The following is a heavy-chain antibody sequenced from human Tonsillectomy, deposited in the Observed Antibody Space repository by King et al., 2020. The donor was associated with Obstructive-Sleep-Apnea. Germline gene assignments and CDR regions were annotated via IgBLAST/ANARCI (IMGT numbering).Heavy chain of an antibody. V-gene: IGHV5-51*01. D-gene: IGHD1-26*01. CDR1: GYSVTTYW. Sequence: EVQLVESGAEVKEPGESLKISCSYSGYSVTTYWVAWVRQMPGKGLEWMGIIHPGDSDTTYSPSFQGQVTISADKSISSAYLQWSSLKATDTAMYYCATIVYPPYYYYGMDVWGQGTTVTVSS. CDR2: IHPGDSDT. J-gene: IGHJ6*02. CDR3: ATIVYPPYYYYGMDV.